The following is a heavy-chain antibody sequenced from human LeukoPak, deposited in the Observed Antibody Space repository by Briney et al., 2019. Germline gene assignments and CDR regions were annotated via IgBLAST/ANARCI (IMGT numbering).Heavy chain of an antibody. Sequence: ASVKVSCKASGYTFTSYGISWVRQAPGQGLEWMGWISAYNGNTNYAQKLQGRVTMTTDTSTSTAYMELRSLRSDDTAVYYCARLEVYTGSFPFVYWGQGTLVTVSS. J-gene: IGHJ4*02. CDR1: GYTFTSYG. CDR3: ARLEVYTGSFPFVY. V-gene: IGHV1-18*01. CDR2: ISAYNGNT. D-gene: IGHD1-26*01.